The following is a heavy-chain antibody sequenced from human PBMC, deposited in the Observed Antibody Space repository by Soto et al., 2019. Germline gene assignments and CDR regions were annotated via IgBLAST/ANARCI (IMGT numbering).Heavy chain of an antibody. CDR1: GFTFSSYW. J-gene: IGHJ4*02. V-gene: IGHV3-74*01. Sequence: EVQLVESGGGLVQPGESLTLSCAASGFTFSSYWMHWVRQAPGKGLVWVSRIKSDGSGTYYADSVKGRLTISRDNARNXXYLQMNSLRVEATAVYSCARGDGDHDDGNGYLGRHWGQGTLVTVSS. CDR2: IKSDGSGT. D-gene: IGHD5-18*01. CDR3: ARGDGDHDDGNGYLGRH.